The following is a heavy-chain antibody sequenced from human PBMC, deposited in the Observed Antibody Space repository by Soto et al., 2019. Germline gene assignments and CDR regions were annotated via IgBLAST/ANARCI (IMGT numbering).Heavy chain of an antibody. D-gene: IGHD1-26*01. CDR2: ISGSGGST. Sequence: EVQLLESGGGLVQPGGSLRLSCAASGFTFSSYAMSWVRQAPGKGLEWVSAISGSGGSTYYADSVKGRFTISRDNSKNTLYLQMNSLRAKDTAVYYCAKRYRIVGGPNRPKATDWGQGTLVTVSS. CDR3: AKRYRIVGGPNRPKATD. J-gene: IGHJ4*02. CDR1: GFTFSSYA. V-gene: IGHV3-23*01.